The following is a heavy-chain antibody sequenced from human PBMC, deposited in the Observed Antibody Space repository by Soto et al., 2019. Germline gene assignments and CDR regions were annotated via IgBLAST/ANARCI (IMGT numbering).Heavy chain of an antibody. D-gene: IGHD3-3*02. CDR3: ARESSTLYYYYGMDV. CDR2: INSDGSST. Sequence: PGGSLRLSCAASGFTFSSYWMHWVRQAPGKGLVWVSRINSDGSSTSYADSVKGRFTISRDNAKNTLYLQMNSLRAEDTAVYYCARESSTLYYYYGMDVWGQGTTVTVSS. J-gene: IGHJ6*02. CDR1: GFTFSSYW. V-gene: IGHV3-74*01.